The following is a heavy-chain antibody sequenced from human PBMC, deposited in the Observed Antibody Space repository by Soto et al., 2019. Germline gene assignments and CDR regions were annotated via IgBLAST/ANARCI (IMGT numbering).Heavy chain of an antibody. D-gene: IGHD1-7*01. CDR3: ARELELRRTGWFDP. CDR2: INAGNGNT. CDR1: GYTFTSYA. V-gene: IGHV1-3*01. J-gene: IGHJ5*02. Sequence: ASVKVSCKASGYTFTSYAMHWVRQAPGQRREWMGWINAGNGNTKYSQKFQGRVTITRDTSASTAYMELSSLRSEDTAVYYCARELELRRTGWFDPWGQGTLVTVSS.